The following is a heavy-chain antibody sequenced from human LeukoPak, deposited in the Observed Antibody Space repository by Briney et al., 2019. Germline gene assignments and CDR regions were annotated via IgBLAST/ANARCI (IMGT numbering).Heavy chain of an antibody. CDR3: AREDGEILSDY. D-gene: IGHD4-17*01. Sequence: SVTVSLKASGGTFSSYAIGWVRQAPGQGLEWMGRIIPILGIANYAQKFQGRVTITADKSTSTAYMELSSLRSEDTAVYYCAREDGEILSDYWGQGTLATVSS. V-gene: IGHV1-69*04. CDR2: IIPILGIA. CDR1: GGTFSSYA. J-gene: IGHJ4*01.